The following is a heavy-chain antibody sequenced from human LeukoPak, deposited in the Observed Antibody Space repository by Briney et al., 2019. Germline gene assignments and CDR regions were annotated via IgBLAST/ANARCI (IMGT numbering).Heavy chain of an antibody. CDR3: ARTALKQLVHYYFDY. D-gene: IGHD6-13*01. Sequence: PSETLSLTCTVSGGSISSYYWSWIRQPPGKGLEWIGYIYYSGSTNYNPSLKSRVTISVDTSKNQFSLKLSSVTAADTAVYYCARTALKQLVHYYFDYWGQGTLVTVSS. CDR2: IYYSGST. V-gene: IGHV4-59*01. CDR1: GGSISSYY. J-gene: IGHJ4*02.